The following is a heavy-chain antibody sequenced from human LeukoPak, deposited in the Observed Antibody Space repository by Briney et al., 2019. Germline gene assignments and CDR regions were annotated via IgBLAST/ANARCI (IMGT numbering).Heavy chain of an antibody. J-gene: IGHJ4*02. CDR2: IDYSGNT. D-gene: IGHD3-22*01. CDR1: GVSISSYY. V-gene: IGHV4-59*01. Sequence: SETLSLTCTVSGVSISSYYWSWIRQPPGKGPEWIGYIDYSGNTNYNPSLKSRVTISVDTSKNQFSLKLSSVTAADTAVYYCARWYYDSSGYRYFDCWGQGTLVTVSS. CDR3: ARWYYDSSGYRYFDC.